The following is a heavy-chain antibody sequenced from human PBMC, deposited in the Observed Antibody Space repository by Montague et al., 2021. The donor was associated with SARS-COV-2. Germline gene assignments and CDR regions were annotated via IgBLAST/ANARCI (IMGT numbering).Heavy chain of an antibody. Sequence: SLRLSCAASGFTFSSYAMHWVRQAPGKGLEWVAVISYDGSNKYYADSVKGRFTISRDNSKNTLYLQMNSLRAEDTAVYYCASMFSGWYASDYWGQGTLVTVSS. V-gene: IGHV3-30*04. CDR3: ASMFSGWYASDY. J-gene: IGHJ4*02. D-gene: IGHD6-19*01. CDR1: GFTFSSYA. CDR2: ISYDGSNK.